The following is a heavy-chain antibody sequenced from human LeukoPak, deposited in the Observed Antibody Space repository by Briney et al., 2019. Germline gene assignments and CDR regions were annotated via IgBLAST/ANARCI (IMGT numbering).Heavy chain of an antibody. J-gene: IGHJ4*02. CDR2: ISSDGSKS. D-gene: IGHD6-13*01. Sequence: GGSLRLSCAASGFSFSIYWMHWVRQAPGGGLVWVSPISSDGSKSGYAGSVKGRFTISRDNAKNTVYLQMNSLSAEDTAMYYCVRREAGGSNSWFYFDYWGQGTLVSVSS. CDR1: GFSFSIYW. CDR3: VRREAGGSNSWFYFDY. V-gene: IGHV3-74*01.